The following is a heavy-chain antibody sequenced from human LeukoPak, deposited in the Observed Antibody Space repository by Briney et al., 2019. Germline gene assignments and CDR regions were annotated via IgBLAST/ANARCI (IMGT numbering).Heavy chain of an antibody. Sequence: GRSLRLSCAASGFTFSSYGMHWVRQAPGKGLEWVAVIWYDGSNKYYADSVKGRFTISRDNSKNTLYLQMNSLRAEDTAVYYCARGGYTVWFDPWGQGTLVTVSS. CDR3: ARGGYTVWFDP. CDR2: IWYDGSNK. D-gene: IGHD1-1*01. V-gene: IGHV3-33*01. CDR1: GFTFSSYG. J-gene: IGHJ5*02.